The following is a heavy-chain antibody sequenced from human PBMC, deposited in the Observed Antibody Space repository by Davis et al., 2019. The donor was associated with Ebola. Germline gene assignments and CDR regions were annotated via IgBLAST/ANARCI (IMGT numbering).Heavy chain of an antibody. D-gene: IGHD3-16*02. J-gene: IGHJ4*02. Sequence: SETLSLTCTVSGYSISSGSSWGWIRQPPGKRLEWIGSMYHSGRANYSPSLKSRVTISADLSRNQFSLKLTSVTAADTAVYYCARDFVHWGQGTVVTVSS. CDR2: MYHSGRA. V-gene: IGHV4-38-2*02. CDR1: GYSISSGSS. CDR3: ARDFVH.